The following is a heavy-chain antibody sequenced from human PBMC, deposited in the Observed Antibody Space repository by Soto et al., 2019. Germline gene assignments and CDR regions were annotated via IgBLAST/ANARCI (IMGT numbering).Heavy chain of an antibody. CDR3: ARDRWFGELLHDYYYYGMDV. Sequence: QVQLVESGGGVVQPGRSLRLSCAASGFTFSSYGMHWVRQAPGNGLEWVAVIWYDGSNKYYADSGKGRFTISRDNSKNTLYLQMNSLRAEDTAVYYCARDRWFGELLHDYYYYGMDVWGQGTTVTVSS. D-gene: IGHD3-10*01. J-gene: IGHJ6*02. CDR2: IWYDGSNK. CDR1: GFTFSSYG. V-gene: IGHV3-33*01.